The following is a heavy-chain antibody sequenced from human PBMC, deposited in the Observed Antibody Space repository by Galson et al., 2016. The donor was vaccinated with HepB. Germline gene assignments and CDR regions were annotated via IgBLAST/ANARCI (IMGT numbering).Heavy chain of an antibody. V-gene: IGHV3-23*01. D-gene: IGHD3-10*01. CDR3: ARGAGAGY. CDR1: GFAFSVYG. J-gene: IGHJ4*02. CDR2: ISTSGSST. Sequence: SLRLSCAASGFAFSVYGMTWVRQAPRKGLEWVSAISTSGSSTDYADSVKGRFTISRDNAKNSLYLQMSNLRAEGTAVYYCARGAGAGYWGQGTLVTVSS.